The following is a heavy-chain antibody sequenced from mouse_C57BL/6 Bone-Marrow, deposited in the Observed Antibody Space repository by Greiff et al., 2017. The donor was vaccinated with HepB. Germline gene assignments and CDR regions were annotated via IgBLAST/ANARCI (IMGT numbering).Heavy chain of an antibody. Sequence: VQLQQPGAELVKPGASVKMSCKASGYTFTSYWITWVKQRPGQGLEWIGDIYPGSGSTNYNEKFKSKATLTVDTSSSTAYMQLSSLTSEDSAVYYCARGYYDYDVGRFAYWGQGTLVTVSA. CDR1: GYTFTSYW. D-gene: IGHD2-4*01. CDR2: IYPGSGST. V-gene: IGHV1-55*01. J-gene: IGHJ3*01. CDR3: ARGYYDYDVGRFAY.